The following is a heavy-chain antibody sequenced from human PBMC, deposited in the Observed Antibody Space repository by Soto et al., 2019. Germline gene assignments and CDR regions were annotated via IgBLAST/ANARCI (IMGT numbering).Heavy chain of an antibody. CDR2: ISYDGSNK. V-gene: IGHV3-30-3*01. CDR1: GFTFSSYA. D-gene: IGHD3-3*01. J-gene: IGHJ6*02. Sequence: PGGSLRLSCAASGFTFSSYAMHWVRQAPGKGLEWVAVISYDGSNKYYADSVKGRFTISRDNSKNTLYLQMNSLRAEDTAVYYCARASPVLRFLEWLYPPYYYYGMDVWGQGTTVTVSS. CDR3: ARASPVLRFLEWLYPPYYYYGMDV.